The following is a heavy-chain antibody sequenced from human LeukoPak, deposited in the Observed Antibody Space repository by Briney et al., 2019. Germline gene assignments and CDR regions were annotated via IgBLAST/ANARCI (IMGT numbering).Heavy chain of an antibody. CDR1: GGTFSSYT. CDR2: IIPILGIA. Sequence: SVKVSCKASGGTFSSYTISWVRQAPGQGLEWVGRIIPILGIANYAQKFQGRVTITADKSTSTAYMELSSLRSEDTAVYYCARDLWDIVVVPAAEIWGQGTMVTVSS. D-gene: IGHD2-2*01. J-gene: IGHJ3*02. CDR3: ARDLWDIVVVPAAEI. V-gene: IGHV1-69*04.